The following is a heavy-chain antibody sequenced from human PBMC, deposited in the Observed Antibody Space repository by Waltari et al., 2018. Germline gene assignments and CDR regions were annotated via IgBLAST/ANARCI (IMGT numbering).Heavy chain of an antibody. D-gene: IGHD6-13*01. CDR1: GGPINSSSYY. CDR2: IYYSGST. CDR3: ARVGYSSSWYGYAFDI. Sequence: HLQLQASGPGLVQPSEPLSLTCPVSGGPINSSSYYCGWLRQPPGKGLEWFGSIYYSGSTYYNPSLKSRVTISVDTSKNQFSLKLSSVTAADTAVYYCARVGYSSSWYGYAFDIWGQGTMVTVSS. J-gene: IGHJ3*02. V-gene: IGHV4-39*07.